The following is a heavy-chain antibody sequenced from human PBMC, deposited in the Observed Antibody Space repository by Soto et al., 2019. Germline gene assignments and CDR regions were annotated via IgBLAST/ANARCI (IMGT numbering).Heavy chain of an antibody. V-gene: IGHV1-3*01. CDR1: GYTFTSYA. D-gene: IGHD3-10*01. CDR3: ARDMGFGLSDY. CDR2: INAGNGNT. Sequence: QVQLVQSGAEVKKPGASVKVSCKASGYTFTSYAMYWVRQAPGQRLEWMGWINAGNGNTKYSQKFQGRVTITRDTPASTAYMELSSLRSEDTAVYYCARDMGFGLSDYWGQGTLVTVSS. J-gene: IGHJ4*02.